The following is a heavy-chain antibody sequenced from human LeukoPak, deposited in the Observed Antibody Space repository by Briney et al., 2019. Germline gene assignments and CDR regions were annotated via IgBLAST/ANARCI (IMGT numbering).Heavy chain of an antibody. V-gene: IGHV3-64*04. D-gene: IGHD6-19*01. J-gene: IGHJ3*02. CDR1: GFTFSSFA. CDR2: ITGNGGST. CDR3: ARGDDSSGWRGAAFDI. Sequence: GGSLRLSCSASGFTFSSFAMHWVRQAPGKGLEYVSAITGNGGSTYYADSVKGRFTISRDNAKNSLYLQMNSLRAEDTALYYCARGDDSSGWRGAAFDIWGQGTMVTVSS.